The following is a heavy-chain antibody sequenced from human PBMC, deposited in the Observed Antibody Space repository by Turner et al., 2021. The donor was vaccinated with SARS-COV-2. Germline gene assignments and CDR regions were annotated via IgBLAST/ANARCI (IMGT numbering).Heavy chain of an antibody. V-gene: IGHV4-34*01. J-gene: IGHJ4*02. CDR1: GGSFSGYY. D-gene: IGHD5-18*01. CDR2: INHSGST. Sequence: QVQLQQWGAGLLKPSETLSLTCAVYGGSFSGYYSSWIRQPPGKGLEGIGEINHSGSTNYNPSLKSRVTISVDTSKNQFSLKLSSVTAADTAVFYCARGGGYSYGALDYWGQGTLVTVSS. CDR3: ARGGGYSYGALDY.